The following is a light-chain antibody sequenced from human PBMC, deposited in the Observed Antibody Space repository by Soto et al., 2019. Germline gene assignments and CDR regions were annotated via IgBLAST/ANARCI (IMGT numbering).Light chain of an antibody. CDR2: EVS. Sequence: QSALTQPPSASGSPGQSVTISCTGTSSDVGGYNYVSWYQQHPGKAPKLMIYEVSKRPSGVPDRFSGSKSGNTAALTVSWRKAEDEADYYCSSYAGSNRTVVFGGGTKLTVL. J-gene: IGLJ2*01. V-gene: IGLV2-8*01. CDR3: SSYAGSNRTVV. CDR1: SSDVGGYNY.